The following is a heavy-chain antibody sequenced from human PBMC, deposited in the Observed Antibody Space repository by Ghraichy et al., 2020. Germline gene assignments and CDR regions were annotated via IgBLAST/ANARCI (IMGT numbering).Heavy chain of an antibody. D-gene: IGHD5-18*01. V-gene: IGHV4-59*01. CDR3: ARGFYSYVLS. J-gene: IGHJ5*02. CDR2: IYYSGST. CDR1: GGSISSYY. Sequence: SETLSLTCTVSGGSISSYYWSWIRQPPGKGLEWIGYIYYSGSTNYNPSLESRVTVSVDTSKNEISLRLSSVTAADTAVYYCARGFYSYVLSWGQGTLVTVSS.